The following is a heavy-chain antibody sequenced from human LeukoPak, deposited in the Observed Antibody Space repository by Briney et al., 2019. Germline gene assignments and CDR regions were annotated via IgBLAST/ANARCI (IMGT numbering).Heavy chain of an antibody. J-gene: IGHJ5*02. CDR1: GFTFSSHW. D-gene: IGHD5/OR15-5a*01. Sequence: PGGSLRLSCAASGFTFSSHWMSWVRQAPGKGLGWVANIKQDGSEKYCVDSVKGRFTISRDNAKNSLYLQMNSLRAEDTAVYYCARDLCPQAWGQGTLVTVSS. CDR2: IKQDGSEK. CDR3: ARDLCPQA. V-gene: IGHV3-7*01.